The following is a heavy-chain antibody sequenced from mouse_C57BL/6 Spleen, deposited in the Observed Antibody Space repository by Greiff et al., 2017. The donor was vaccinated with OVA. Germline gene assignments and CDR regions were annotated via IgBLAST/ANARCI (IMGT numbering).Heavy chain of an antibody. D-gene: IGHD1-1*01. CDR2: IDPSDSYT. CDR1: GYTFTSYW. V-gene: IGHV1-50*01. CDR3: ARQGGYYPAV. Sequence: QVQLQQPGAELVKPGASVKLSCKASGYTFTSYWMQWVKQRPGQGLEWIGEIDPSDSYTNYNQKFKGKATLTVDTSSSTAYMQLSSLTSEDSAVYYCARQGGYYPAVWGTGTTVTVSS. J-gene: IGHJ1*03.